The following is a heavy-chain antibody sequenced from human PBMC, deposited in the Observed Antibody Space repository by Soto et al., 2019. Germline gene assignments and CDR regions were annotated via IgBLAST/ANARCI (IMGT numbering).Heavy chain of an antibody. V-gene: IGHV4-31*02. CDR2: IYYSGST. D-gene: IGHD3-9*01. Sequence: SETLSLTCTVSGGSISSGGYYWSWIRQHPGKGLEWIGYIYYSGSTYYNPSLKSRVTISVDTSKNQFSLKLSSVTAADTAVYYCASSVGKMYYDILTEPFDYWGQGTLVTVSS. CDR1: GGSISSGGYY. CDR3: ASSVGKMYYDILTEPFDY. J-gene: IGHJ4*02.